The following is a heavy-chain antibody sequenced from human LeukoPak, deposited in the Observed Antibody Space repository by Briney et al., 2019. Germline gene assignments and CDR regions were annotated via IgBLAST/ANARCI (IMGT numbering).Heavy chain of an antibody. CDR2: IYYSGST. V-gene: IGHV4-59*01. D-gene: IGHD3-22*01. CDR3: ARLKYYYDSSGYRAEYFQH. J-gene: IGHJ1*01. Sequence: SETLSLTCTVSGGSISSYYWSWIRQPPGKGLEWIGYIYYSGSTNYNPSLKSRVTISVHTSKNQFSLKLSSVTAADTAVYYCARLKYYYDSSGYRAEYFQHWGQGTLVTVSS. CDR1: GGSISSYY.